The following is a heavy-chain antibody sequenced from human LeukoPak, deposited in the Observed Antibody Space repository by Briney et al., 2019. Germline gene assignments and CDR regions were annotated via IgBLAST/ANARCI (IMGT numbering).Heavy chain of an antibody. CDR3: ASENYGSGSLND. D-gene: IGHD3-10*01. CDR2: IYYSGTT. V-gene: IGHV4-59*08. Sequence: SQTLSLTCTFSGGSISGYYWTWIRQPPGKGLEWIGYIYYSGTTNYNPALESRVTISIDTSRNQFSLRLSSVTAADTAVYHCASENYGSGSLNDWGQGTLATVSS. J-gene: IGHJ1*01. CDR1: GGSISGYY.